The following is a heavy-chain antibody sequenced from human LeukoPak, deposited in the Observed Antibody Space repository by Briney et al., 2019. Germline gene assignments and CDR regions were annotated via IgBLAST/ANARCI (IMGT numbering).Heavy chain of an antibody. CDR1: GFTFSSYG. J-gene: IGHJ4*02. V-gene: IGHV3-23*01. D-gene: IGHD3-22*01. CDR2: ICWSWGST. Sequence: GGSLRLSCAASGFTFSSYGMSLVRQAPGKGLELVSAICWSWGSTYYGDSVKGRFTISRDNSKNTLYLQMNSLRAEDTAVYYCAKVVYDSSGYYPSDYWGQGTLVTVSS. CDR3: AKVVYDSSGYYPSDY.